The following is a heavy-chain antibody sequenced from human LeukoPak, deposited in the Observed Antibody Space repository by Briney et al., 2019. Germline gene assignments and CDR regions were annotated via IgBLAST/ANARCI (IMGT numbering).Heavy chain of an antibody. D-gene: IGHD3-3*01. Sequence: PGGSLRLSCAASGFTFSSYSMNWVRQAPGKGLEWVSYISSSSSTIYYADSVKGRFTISRDNAKNSLYLQMNSLRAEDTAVYHCARGTSYYDFWSGYGYWGQGTLVTVSS. CDR1: GFTFSSYS. J-gene: IGHJ4*02. CDR2: ISSSSSTI. V-gene: IGHV3-48*01. CDR3: ARGTSYYDFWSGYGY.